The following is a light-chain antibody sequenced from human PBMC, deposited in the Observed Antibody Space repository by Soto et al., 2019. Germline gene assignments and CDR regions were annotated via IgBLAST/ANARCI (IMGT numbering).Light chain of an antibody. CDR2: LNSDGSH. Sequence: QSVLTQSPSASASLGASVKLTCTLSSGHSSYAIAWHQQQPEKGPRYLMKLNSDGSHSKGDGIPDRFSGSSSGAERSLTISSLQSEDEADYYCQTWGTGPWVFGGGTKVTVL. V-gene: IGLV4-69*01. CDR3: QTWGTGPWV. CDR1: SGHSSYA. J-gene: IGLJ3*02.